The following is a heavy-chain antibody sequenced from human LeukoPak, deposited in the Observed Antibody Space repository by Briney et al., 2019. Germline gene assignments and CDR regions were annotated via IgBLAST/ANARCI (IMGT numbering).Heavy chain of an antibody. CDR1: GGSFSGYY. J-gene: IGHJ6*02. V-gene: IGHV4-34*01. Sequence: PSETLSLTCAVYGGSFSGYYWSWIRQPPGKGLEWIGEINHSGSTNYNPSLKSRVTISVDTSKNQFSLKLSSVTAADTAVYYCARVRGMATIRIRYYYYGMDVWGQGTTVTVSS. D-gene: IGHD5-24*01. CDR3: ARVRGMATIRIRYYYYGMDV. CDR2: INHSGST.